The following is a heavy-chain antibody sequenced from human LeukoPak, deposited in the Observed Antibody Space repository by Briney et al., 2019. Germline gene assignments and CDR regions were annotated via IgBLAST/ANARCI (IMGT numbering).Heavy chain of an antibody. V-gene: IGHV3-30*18. Sequence: GGPLRLSCAASGITFSSYGMHWVRQAPGKGLEWVAVISYDGSNKYYADSVKGRFTISRDNSKNTLYLQMNSLRAEDTAVYYCAKGGFWSGYYGSDFDYWGQGTLVTVSS. D-gene: IGHD3-3*01. J-gene: IGHJ4*02. CDR1: GITFSSYG. CDR2: ISYDGSNK. CDR3: AKGGFWSGYYGSDFDY.